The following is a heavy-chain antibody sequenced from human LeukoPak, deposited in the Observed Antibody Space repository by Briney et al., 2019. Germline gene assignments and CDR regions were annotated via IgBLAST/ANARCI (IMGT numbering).Heavy chain of an antibody. J-gene: IGHJ5*02. V-gene: IGHV4-31*03. CDR3: ARGTPITIFGVVIPYWFDP. CDR1: GGSISSGGYY. CDR2: IYYSGST. D-gene: IGHD3-3*01. Sequence: PSETLSLTCTVSGGSISSGGYYCSRIRQHPGKGLEWIGYIYYSGSTYYNPSLKSRVTISVDTSKNQFSLKLSSVTAADTAVYYCARGTPITIFGVVIPYWFDPWGQGTLVTVSS.